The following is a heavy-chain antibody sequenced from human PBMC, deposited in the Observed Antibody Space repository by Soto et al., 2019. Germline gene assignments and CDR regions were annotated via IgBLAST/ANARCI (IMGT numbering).Heavy chain of an antibody. Sequence: VESLKISCNGSGYSFNSYWISWVRQMPGKGLEWMGRIDPIDSYTNYSPSFQGHVTISADKSISTAYLQWSSLKASDTAMYYCEEGPDYYDGSRDDAYALRRQRAIVPDSS. CDR3: EEGPDYYDGSRDDAYAL. J-gene: IGHJ3*01. CDR1: GYSFNSYW. V-gene: IGHV5-10-1*01. D-gene: IGHD3-22*01. CDR2: IDPIDSYT.